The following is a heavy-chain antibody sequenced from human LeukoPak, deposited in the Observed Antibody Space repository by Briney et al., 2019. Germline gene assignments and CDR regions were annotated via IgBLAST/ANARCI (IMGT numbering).Heavy chain of an antibody. D-gene: IGHD6-13*01. V-gene: IGHV4-39*07. CDR2: IYYTGST. CDR3: ARGRLDSRNYYFDY. Sequence: PSETLSLTCTVSGGSISRSSYYWGWIRQPPGKGLEWIGSIYYTGSTNYNPPLKSRVTISLDTSKNQFSLKLRSATAADTAVYYCARGRLDSRNYYFDYWGQGTLVTVSS. J-gene: IGHJ4*02. CDR1: GGSISRSSYY.